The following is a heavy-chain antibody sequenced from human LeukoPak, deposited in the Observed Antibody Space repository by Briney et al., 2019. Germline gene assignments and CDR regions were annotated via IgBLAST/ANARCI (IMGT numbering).Heavy chain of an antibody. CDR1: GFTFSSYG. Sequence: PGGSLRLSCAASGFTFSSYGMHWVRQAPGKGLEWVAVISYDGSNKYYADSVKGRFTISRDNSKNTLYLQMNSLRAEDTAVYYCAKAKWIQLWYSFDYWGQGTLVTVSS. J-gene: IGHJ4*02. CDR3: AKAKWIQLWYSFDY. V-gene: IGHV3-30*18. CDR2: ISYDGSNK. D-gene: IGHD5-18*01.